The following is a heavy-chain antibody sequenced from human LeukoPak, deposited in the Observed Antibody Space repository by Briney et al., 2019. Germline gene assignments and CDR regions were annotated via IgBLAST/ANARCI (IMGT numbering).Heavy chain of an antibody. CDR2: VYSSGST. CDR3: ARAPLRYCSSTSCYENDY. J-gene: IGHJ4*02. V-gene: IGHV4-4*07. CDR1: GGSISGYY. D-gene: IGHD2-2*01. Sequence: PSETLSLTCTVSGGSISGYYWSWIRQPAGKGLEWIGRVYSSGSTNYNPSLKNRVTISVDTSKNQFSLKLSSVTAADTAVYYCARAPLRYCSSTSCYENDYWGQGTLVTVSS.